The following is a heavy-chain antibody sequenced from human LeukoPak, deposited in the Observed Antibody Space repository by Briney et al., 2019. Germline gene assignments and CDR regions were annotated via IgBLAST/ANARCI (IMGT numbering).Heavy chain of an antibody. CDR1: GFTFSSYV. CDR2: ISYDGSNE. J-gene: IGHJ4*02. Sequence: GGSLRLSCAASGFTFSSYVMHWVRQAPGKGLEWVAIISYDGSNEYYADSVKGRFTISRDNSKNTLYLQMNSLRAADTAVYYCARDKGTSYPSSFDYWGQGTLVTVSS. D-gene: IGHD6-6*01. CDR3: ARDKGTSYPSSFDY. V-gene: IGHV3-30*04.